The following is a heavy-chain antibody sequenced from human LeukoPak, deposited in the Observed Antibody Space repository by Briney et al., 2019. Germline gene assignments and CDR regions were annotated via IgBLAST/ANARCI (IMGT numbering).Heavy chain of an antibody. CDR2: IIPIFGTA. J-gene: IGHJ3*02. Sequence: SVKVSCKASGGTFSSYAISWVRQAPGQGLEWMGEIIPIFGTANYAQKFQGRVTITTDESTSTAYMELSSLRSEDTAVYYCASDSSSWTLDAFDIWGQGTMVTVSS. D-gene: IGHD6-13*01. V-gene: IGHV1-69*05. CDR1: GGTFSSYA. CDR3: ASDSSSWTLDAFDI.